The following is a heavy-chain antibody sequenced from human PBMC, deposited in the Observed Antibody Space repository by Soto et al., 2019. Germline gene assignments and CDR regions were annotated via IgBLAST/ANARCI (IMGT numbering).Heavy chain of an antibody. V-gene: IGHV4-30-4*01. Sequence: SETLSLTCTVSGGSISSGDYYWSWIRQPPGKGLEWIGYIYYSGSTYYNPSLKSRVTISVDTSKNQFSLKLSSVTAADTAVYYCASPNSGSYYGLDYWGQGTLVTVSS. D-gene: IGHD1-26*01. CDR1: GGSISSGDYY. CDR3: ASPNSGSYYGLDY. CDR2: IYYSGST. J-gene: IGHJ4*02.